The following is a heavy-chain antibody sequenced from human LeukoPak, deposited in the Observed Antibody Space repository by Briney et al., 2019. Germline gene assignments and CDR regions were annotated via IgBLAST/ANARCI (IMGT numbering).Heavy chain of an antibody. J-gene: IGHJ4*02. CDR1: GFTFSSYA. V-gene: IGHV3-30-3*01. CDR3: AREFFSGCPCGY. D-gene: IGHD6-19*01. CDR2: ISYDGSNK. Sequence: GGSLRLSCAASGFTFSSYAMHWVLQAPGKGLEWVAVISYDGSNKYYADSVKGRFTISRDNSKNTLYLQMNSLRAEDTAVYYCAREFFSGCPCGYWGQGTLVTVSS.